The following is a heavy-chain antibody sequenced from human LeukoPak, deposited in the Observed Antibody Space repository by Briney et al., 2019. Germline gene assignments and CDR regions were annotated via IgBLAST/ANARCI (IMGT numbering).Heavy chain of an antibody. CDR1: GYSISSGYY. Sequence: SETLSLTCTVSGYSISSGYYWGWIRQPPGKGLEWIGIIYHSGSTYYNPSLRSRVTISVETSKNQFSLKVRSMTAADTAVYYCARVPGVYYDRLTGYGSGWFDPWGQGALVTVSS. CDR2: IYHSGST. J-gene: IGHJ5*02. D-gene: IGHD3-9*01. CDR3: ARVPGVYYDRLTGYGSGWFDP. V-gene: IGHV4-38-2*02.